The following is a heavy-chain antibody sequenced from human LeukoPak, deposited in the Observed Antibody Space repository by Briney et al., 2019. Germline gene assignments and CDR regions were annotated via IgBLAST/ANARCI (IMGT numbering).Heavy chain of an antibody. CDR2: IDDSGVIR. J-gene: IGHJ6*02. D-gene: IGHD3-22*01. CDR3: AKRLKRNYYYHYAMDV. Sequence: PGGSLRLSCAASGFTFNTHAMSWVRQAPGKGLEWVSRIDDSGVIRSYADSVKGRFTISRDNSKMTLTLQMNSLRAEDTAVYYCAKRLKRNYYYHYAMDVWGQGTTVTVSS. V-gene: IGHV3-23*01. CDR1: GFTFNTHA.